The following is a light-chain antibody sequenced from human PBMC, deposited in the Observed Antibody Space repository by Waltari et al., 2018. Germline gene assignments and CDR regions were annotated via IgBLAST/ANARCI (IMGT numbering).Light chain of an antibody. CDR1: SSDIGSNV. V-gene: IGLV1-44*01. Sequence: QSVLTQPPSASGTPGQRVTISCSGGSSDIGSNVVTWYQQFPGTAPKLLIYSSSQRPSGVPDRFSGSKSGTSASLAISGLQSEDEDDFYCASWDDSLNGWVFGGGTKLTVL. J-gene: IGLJ3*02. CDR3: ASWDDSLNGWV. CDR2: SSS.